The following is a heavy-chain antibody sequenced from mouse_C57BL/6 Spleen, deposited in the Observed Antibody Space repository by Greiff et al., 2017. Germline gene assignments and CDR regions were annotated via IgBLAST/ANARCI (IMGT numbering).Heavy chain of an antibody. D-gene: IGHD1-1*01. CDR1: GYTFTSYW. CDR3: AQSLITTVVATNYFDY. J-gene: IGHJ2*01. CDR2: IHPSDSDT. Sequence: QVQLKQPGAELVKPGASVKVSCKASGYTFTSYWMHWVKQRPGQGLEWIGRIHPSDSDTNYNQKFKGKATLTVDKSSSTAYMQLSSLTSEDSAVYYCAQSLITTVVATNYFDYWGQGTTLTVSS. V-gene: IGHV1-74*01.